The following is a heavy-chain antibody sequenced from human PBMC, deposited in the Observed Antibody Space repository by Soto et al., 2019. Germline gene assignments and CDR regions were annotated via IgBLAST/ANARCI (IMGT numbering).Heavy chain of an antibody. D-gene: IGHD2-2*01. CDR3: ARSQGSSTSVEISYYYYYGMDV. V-gene: IGHV1-69*01. CDR2: IIPISDTT. CDR1: GGTFSSYA. Sequence: QVQLVQSGAEVKKPGSSVKVSCKASGGTFSSYAISWVRQAPGQGLEWMGGIIPISDTTNYAQKFQGRVTVTADESTSTAYMEQSSLRSEDTAVYYCARSQGSSTSVEISYYYYYGMDVWGQGTTVTVYS. J-gene: IGHJ6*02.